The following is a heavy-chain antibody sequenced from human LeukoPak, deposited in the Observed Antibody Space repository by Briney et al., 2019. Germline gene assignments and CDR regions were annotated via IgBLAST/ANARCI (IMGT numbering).Heavy chain of an antibody. Sequence: SETLSLTCTVSGGSISSYYWSWIRQPPGKGLEWIGYIYYSGSTNYNPSLKSRVTISVDTSKNQFSLKLSSVTAADTAVYYCARVSIQPRNGNYFDYWGQGTLVTVSS. CDR1: GGSISSYY. CDR2: IYYSGST. J-gene: IGHJ4*02. V-gene: IGHV4-59*01. CDR3: ARVSIQPRNGNYFDY. D-gene: IGHD5-18*01.